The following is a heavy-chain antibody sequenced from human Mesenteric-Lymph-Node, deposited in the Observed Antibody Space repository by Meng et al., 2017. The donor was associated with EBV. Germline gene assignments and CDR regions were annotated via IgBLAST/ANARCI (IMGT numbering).Heavy chain of an antibody. CDR1: GGSVSSGAYF. CDR2: IYYSGST. V-gene: IGHV4-61*08. CDR3: ARSPGWYSLDY. D-gene: IGHD6-19*01. Sequence: QGQRQESCPGLVKPSETLFLTCTVSGGSVSSGAYFWSWIRQPPGKGLEWIGNIYYSGSTNYNPSLNSRVTISLDTSKNQFSLNLNSVTAADTAVYYCARSPGWYSLDYWGQGTLVTASS. J-gene: IGHJ4*02.